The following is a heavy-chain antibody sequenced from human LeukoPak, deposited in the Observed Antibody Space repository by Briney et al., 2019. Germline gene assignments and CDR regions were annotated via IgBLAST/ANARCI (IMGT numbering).Heavy chain of an antibody. J-gene: IGHJ4*02. V-gene: IGHV3-11*01. CDR2: ISGDSSEI. Sequence: GGSLRLSCAASGFTFSDHYMSWIRQAPGKGPESVSYISGDSSEIYNVDPVKGRFTISRDNAKNTVYLQMNSLRAEDAAIYYCARGHWGLDYWGQGALVTVSS. CDR3: ARGHWGLDY. D-gene: IGHD7-27*01. CDR1: GFTFSDHY.